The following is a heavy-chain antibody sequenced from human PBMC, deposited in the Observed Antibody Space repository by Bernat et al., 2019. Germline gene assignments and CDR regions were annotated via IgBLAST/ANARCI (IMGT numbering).Heavy chain of an antibody. J-gene: IGHJ4*02. CDR3: ASDSPRGDY. V-gene: IGHV3-11*05. D-gene: IGHD3-10*01. Sequence: VQLVESGGGLVKPGGSLRLSCAASGFRFSDYYMAWIRQAPGKGLEWVSYISSGSRYTDYADSVKGRFTISRDDVKNSLNLQMDSLRAEDTAVYYCASDSPRGDYWGQGTLVTVSS. CDR1: GFRFSDYY. CDR2: ISSGSRYT.